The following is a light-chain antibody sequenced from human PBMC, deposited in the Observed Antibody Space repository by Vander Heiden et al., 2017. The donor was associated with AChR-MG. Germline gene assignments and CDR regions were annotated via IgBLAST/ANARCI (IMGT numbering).Light chain of an antibody. Sequence: DIQMTQTPSSLSASVGDRVTITCRASRGSSNYAAWYQQKPGKVPQLLIYAASTLQAGVPSRFSGSGSGTDFTLTISSLQPEDVATYCCQKYNSALLTFGGGTKVEIK. CDR3: QKYNSALLT. J-gene: IGKJ4*01. V-gene: IGKV1-27*01. CDR1: RGSSNY. CDR2: AAS.